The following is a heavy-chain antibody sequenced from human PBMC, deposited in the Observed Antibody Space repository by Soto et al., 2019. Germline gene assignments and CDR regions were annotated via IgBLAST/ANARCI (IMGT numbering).Heavy chain of an antibody. D-gene: IGHD1-26*01. CDR1: GLRFSVYG. Sequence: LMESGGGVVQPGRSLRLPCAASGLRFSVYGMHWVRQAPGKEPEWVAVISSDGRTEFYADPVKSRFTISRDNHTSTVFVPMNSRRPAETARYSCAKTIDTPSGVSNRGRGALLAYWGQGTLVTVSS. CDR2: ISSDGRTE. CDR3: AKTIDTPSGVSNRGRGALLAY. V-gene: IGHV3-30*18. J-gene: IGHJ4*02.